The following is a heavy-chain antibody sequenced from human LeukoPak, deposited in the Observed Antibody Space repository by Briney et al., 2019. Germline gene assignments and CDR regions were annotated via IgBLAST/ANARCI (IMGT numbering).Heavy chain of an antibody. D-gene: IGHD3-10*01. Sequence: GGSLRLSCAASGFTFSSYGMHWVRQAPGKGLEWVAVIWYDGSNKYYADSVKGRFTISRDNSKNTLSLQMNSLRAEDTAVYYCAKVPLGFGELGSYYYMDVWGKGTTVTVSS. V-gene: IGHV3-33*06. CDR1: GFTFSSYG. J-gene: IGHJ6*03. CDR3: AKVPLGFGELGSYYYMDV. CDR2: IWYDGSNK.